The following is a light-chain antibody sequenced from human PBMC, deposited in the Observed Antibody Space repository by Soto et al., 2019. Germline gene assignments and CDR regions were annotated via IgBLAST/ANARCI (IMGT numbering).Light chain of an antibody. CDR2: SHN. V-gene: IGLV1-44*01. J-gene: IGLJ3*02. Sequence: QSVLTQPPSASGTPGQRVTISCSGSSSNIGANTVNWFQHLPGTAPKLLIYSHNQRPSGVPDRFSGSKSCTSASLAISGLQSEDEADYYGAAWDGDLNGWVFGGGTKLTVL. CDR1: SSNIGANT. CDR3: AAWDGDLNGWV.